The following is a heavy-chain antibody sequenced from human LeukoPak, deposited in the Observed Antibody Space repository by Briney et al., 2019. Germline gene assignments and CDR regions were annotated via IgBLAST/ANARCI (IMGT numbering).Heavy chain of an antibody. D-gene: IGHD6-19*01. J-gene: IGHJ4*02. V-gene: IGHV3-20*04. CDR3: ARVKTIAVAGTVDY. CDR1: GFTFDDYG. Sequence: PGGSLRLSCAASGFTFDDYGMSWVRQAPGKGLEWVSGINWDGGSTGYADSVKGRFTISRDNAKNSLYLQMNSLRAEDTALYYCARVKTIAVAGTVDYWAREPWSPSPQ. CDR2: INWDGGST.